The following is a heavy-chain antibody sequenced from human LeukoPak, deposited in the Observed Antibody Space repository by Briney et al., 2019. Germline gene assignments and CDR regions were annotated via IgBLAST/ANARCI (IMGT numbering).Heavy chain of an antibody. CDR2: IYYSGST. V-gene: IGHV4-59*01. D-gene: IGHD4-17*01. J-gene: IGHJ4*02. CDR3: ARVDTKPYGDYGNFDY. Sequence: SETRSLTCTVSGGSISSYYWSWIRQPPGKGLEWIGYIYYSGSTNYNPSLKSRVTISVDTSKNQFSLKLSSVTAADTAVYYCARVDTKPYGDYGNFDYWGQGTLVTVSS. CDR1: GGSISSYY.